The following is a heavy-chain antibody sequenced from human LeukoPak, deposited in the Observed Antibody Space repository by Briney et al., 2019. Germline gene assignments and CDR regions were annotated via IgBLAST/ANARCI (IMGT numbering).Heavy chain of an antibody. CDR2: IYSGGST. D-gene: IGHD6-19*01. V-gene: IGHV3-53*01. Sequence: PGGSLRLSCAASGFTVSSNYMSWVRQAPGKGLEWVSVIYSGGSTYYADSVKGRFTISRDNSKNTLYLQMNSLRAEDTAVYYCARMHRWRRIAVAKYYFDYWGQGTLVTVSS. CDR1: GFTVSSNY. J-gene: IGHJ4*02. CDR3: ARMHRWRRIAVAKYYFDY.